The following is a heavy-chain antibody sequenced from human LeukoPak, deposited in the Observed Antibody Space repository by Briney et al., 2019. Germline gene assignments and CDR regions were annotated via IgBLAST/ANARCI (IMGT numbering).Heavy chain of an antibody. Sequence: GGSLRLSCAASGFTFSSNGMHWVRQAPGKGLEWVALIWFDGSNKYYANSVKGRFTISRDNSKNTLYLQMNSLRAEDTAMYYCAKDSGVYYDILTGSGHYRDVWGKGTTVTVSS. CDR2: IWFDGSNK. J-gene: IGHJ6*03. CDR3: AKDSGVYYDILTGSGHYRDV. D-gene: IGHD3-9*01. CDR1: GFTFSSNG. V-gene: IGHV3-33*06.